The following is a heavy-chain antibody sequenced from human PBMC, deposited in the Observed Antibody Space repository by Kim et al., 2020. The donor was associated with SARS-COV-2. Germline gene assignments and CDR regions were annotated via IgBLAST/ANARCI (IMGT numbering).Heavy chain of an antibody. D-gene: IGHD5-12*01. CDR2: IGGSGGNT. CDR3: AKGRSGNIAASFDY. V-gene: IGHV3-23*01. Sequence: GGSLRLSCAASGFTFSTYAMSWVRQAPGKGLEWVSTIGGSGGNTYHADSAKGRFTIFRDNSKNTLYLQMNSLRADDTAVYYCAKGRSGNIAASFDYWTQG. J-gene: IGHJ4*02. CDR1: GFTFSTYA.